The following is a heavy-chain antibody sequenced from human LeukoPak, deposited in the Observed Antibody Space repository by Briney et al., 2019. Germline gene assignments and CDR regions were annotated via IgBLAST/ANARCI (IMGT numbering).Heavy chain of an antibody. Sequence: SETLSLTCTVSGGSISYFYWSWIRQPAGKGLEWIGRIYISGSTNYNPSLKSRVTMSVDTSKNQFSLKLSSVTAADTAVYYCARTTEGGYTYDYFYYYYMDVWGKGTTVTISS. CDR2: IYISGST. J-gene: IGHJ6*03. CDR1: GGSISYFY. V-gene: IGHV4-4*07. D-gene: IGHD5-18*01. CDR3: ARTTEGGYTYDYFYYYYMDV.